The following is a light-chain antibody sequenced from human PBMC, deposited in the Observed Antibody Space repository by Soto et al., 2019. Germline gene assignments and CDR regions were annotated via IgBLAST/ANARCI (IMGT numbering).Light chain of an antibody. CDR1: QSIGRN. V-gene: IGKV1-39*01. J-gene: IGKJ1*01. CDR2: AAS. CDR3: QQSYNTPWT. Sequence: DIQLTQSPSSLPASVGDRVTITCRSSQSIGRNLNWYLRRPGKAPKLLVYAASHLQTGVPSKFSGGGSGTAFTLTISSLQPEDSATYYCQQSYNTPWTFGQGTKVDIK.